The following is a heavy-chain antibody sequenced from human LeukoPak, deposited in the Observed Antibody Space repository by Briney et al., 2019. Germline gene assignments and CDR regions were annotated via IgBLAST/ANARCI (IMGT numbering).Heavy chain of an antibody. Sequence: SETLSLTCTVSGGSISSSSYYWGWIRQPPGKGLEWIGSIYYSGSTYYNPSLKSRVTISVDTSKNQFSLKLYSVTAADTAVYYCARERWPPIFIDYWGQGTLVTVSS. V-gene: IGHV4-39*07. J-gene: IGHJ4*02. D-gene: IGHD3-9*01. CDR3: ARERWPPIFIDY. CDR1: GGSISSSSYY. CDR2: IYYSGST.